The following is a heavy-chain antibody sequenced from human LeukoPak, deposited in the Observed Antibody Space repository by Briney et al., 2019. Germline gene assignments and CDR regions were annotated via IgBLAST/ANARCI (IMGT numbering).Heavy chain of an antibody. Sequence: SETLSLTCTVSGGSISSSSYYWGWIRQPPGKGLEWIGSIYYSGSTYYNPSLKSRVTISVDTSKNQFSLKLSSVTAADTAVYYCARVPPPDWGRDAFDIWGQGTMVTVSS. V-gene: IGHV4-39*07. J-gene: IGHJ3*02. CDR2: IYYSGST. D-gene: IGHD7-27*01. CDR1: GGSISSSSYY. CDR3: ARVPPPDWGRDAFDI.